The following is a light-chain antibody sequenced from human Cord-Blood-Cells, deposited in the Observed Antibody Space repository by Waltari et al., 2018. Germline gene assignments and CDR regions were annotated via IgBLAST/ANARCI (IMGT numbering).Light chain of an antibody. CDR3: SSYTSSSTFV. V-gene: IGLV2-14*01. CDR2: DVS. J-gene: IGLJ1*01. CDR1: SSDVGCYNY. Sequence: QSALTQPASVSGSPGQSITISCTGTSSDVGCYNYVSWYQQHPGKAPKLMIYDVSKRPSGVSNRFSGSKTGNTASLTISGVQAEDEADDYCSSYTSSSTFVFGTGTKVTVL.